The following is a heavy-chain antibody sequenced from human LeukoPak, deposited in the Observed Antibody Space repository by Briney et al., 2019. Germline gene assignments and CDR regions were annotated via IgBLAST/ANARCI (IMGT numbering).Heavy chain of an antibody. CDR2: ISSSGSTI. Sequence: GGSLRLSCAASGFTFSSYEMNWVRQAPGKGLEWVSYISSSGSTIYYADSVKGRFTISRDNAKNSLYLQMNSLRAEDTAVYYCARAGYYYGSGGDYFDYWGQGTLVTVSS. V-gene: IGHV3-48*03. CDR1: GFTFSSYE. J-gene: IGHJ4*02. D-gene: IGHD3-10*01. CDR3: ARAGYYYGSGGDYFDY.